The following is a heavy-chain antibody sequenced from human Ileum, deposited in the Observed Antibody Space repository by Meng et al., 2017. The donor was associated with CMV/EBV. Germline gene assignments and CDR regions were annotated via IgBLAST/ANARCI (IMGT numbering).Heavy chain of an antibody. V-gene: IGHV2-5*02. CDR2: IYWDDDK. D-gene: IGHD3-22*01. J-gene: IGHJ4*02. CDR3: AHSSDYYDSSGELDY. Sequence: ITLQDALPPLLNPTQPLTLTSTFSGFSLSASGVGVGWIRQPPGKALEWLALIYWDDDKRYSPSLKSRLTITKDTSNNQVVLIMTNMDPVDTATYYCAHSSDYYDSSGELDYWGQGTLVTVSS. CDR1: GFSLSASGVG.